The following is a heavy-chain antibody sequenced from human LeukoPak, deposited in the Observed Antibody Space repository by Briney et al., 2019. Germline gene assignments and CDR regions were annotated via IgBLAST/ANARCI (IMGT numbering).Heavy chain of an antibody. CDR3: AAKSGYYHDAFDI. J-gene: IGHJ3*02. D-gene: IGHD3-22*01. CDR2: IVVGSGNT. V-gene: IGHV1-58*01. CDR1: GFTFTSSA. Sequence: ASVKVSCRASGFTFTSSAVQWVRQARGQRLEWIGWIVVGSGNTNYAQKFQERVTITRDMSTSTAYMELSSLRSEDTAVYYCAAKSGYYHDAFDIWGQGTMVTVSS.